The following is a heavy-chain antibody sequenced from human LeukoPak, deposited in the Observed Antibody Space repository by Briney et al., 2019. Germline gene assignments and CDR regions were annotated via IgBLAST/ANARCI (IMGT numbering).Heavy chain of an antibody. D-gene: IGHD3-10*01. CDR1: CDSISNFY. CDR2: IYYSGST. V-gene: IGHV4-59*01. Sequence: SETLSLTCTVSCDSISNFYWSWIRQPPEGGLEYIGYIYYSGSTNYNPSLKSRLTISIDTSKSQFSMKLSSVTAAHTAVYYCARLARLTLIRGITGYHSLDVWGKGTKVTVSS. CDR3: ARLARLTLIRGITGYHSLDV. J-gene: IGHJ6*04.